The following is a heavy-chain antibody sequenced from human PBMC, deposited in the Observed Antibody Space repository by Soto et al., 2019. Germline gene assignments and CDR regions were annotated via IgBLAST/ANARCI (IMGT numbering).Heavy chain of an antibody. D-gene: IGHD2-8*02. V-gene: IGHV1-69*01. CDR2: IVPIFGSP. J-gene: IGHJ4*02. CDR3: ARDGGTSAQPYFFDF. Sequence: QVQLVQSGAQVKKPGSSVKVACKASGGTFGSHTIAWERLAPGRGLEWMGGIVPIFGSPNYAQKFQGRVTITAHESSSTVYMELSSLRPGDTAVYYCARDGGTSAQPYFFDFWGQGTLVTVSS. CDR1: GGTFGSHT.